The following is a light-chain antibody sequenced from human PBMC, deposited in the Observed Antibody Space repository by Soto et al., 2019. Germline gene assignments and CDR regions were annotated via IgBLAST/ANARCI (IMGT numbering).Light chain of an antibody. V-gene: IGKV3-11*01. CDR1: QSAATY. CDR2: DAS. Sequence: EIVLTQSPATLSLSPGHRATLSCRASQSAATYLAWYQQKPGQAPRLLIYDASDRATGIPARFSGSGSGTDFTLTISSLEPEDFAVYYCQQRSDWTSYTFGQGNKLEIK. CDR3: QQRSDWTSYT. J-gene: IGKJ2*01.